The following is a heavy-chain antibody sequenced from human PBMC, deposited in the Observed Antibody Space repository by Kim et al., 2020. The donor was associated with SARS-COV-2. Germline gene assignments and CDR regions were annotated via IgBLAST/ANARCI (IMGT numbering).Heavy chain of an antibody. D-gene: IGHD3-10*01. J-gene: IGHJ4*02. Sequence: GGSLRLSCTASGFTFSTYAMSWVRQAPGKGLEWVSSTSPGGESTFYADSVRGRFTISRDNSRNTLYLQMNSLRAEDTAVYYCARRVSGPYPFDYWGQGTLVAVSS. CDR2: TSPGGEST. V-gene: IGHV3-23*01. CDR3: ARRVSGPYPFDY. CDR1: GFTFSTYA.